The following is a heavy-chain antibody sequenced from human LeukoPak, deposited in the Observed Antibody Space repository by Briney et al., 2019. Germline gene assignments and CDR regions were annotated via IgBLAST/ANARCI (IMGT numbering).Heavy chain of an antibody. Sequence: SGTLSLTCAVSGGSISRTNWWSWVRQPPGKGLEWIGETYYSGTTNYNPSLKSRVTISVDKSRNQFSLKLSSVTAADTAVYYCARASYSYDINGWVPFDYWGQGTLVTVSS. CDR2: TYYSGTT. D-gene: IGHD3-22*01. V-gene: IGHV4-4*02. CDR3: ARASYSYDINGWVPFDY. CDR1: GGSISRTNW. J-gene: IGHJ4*02.